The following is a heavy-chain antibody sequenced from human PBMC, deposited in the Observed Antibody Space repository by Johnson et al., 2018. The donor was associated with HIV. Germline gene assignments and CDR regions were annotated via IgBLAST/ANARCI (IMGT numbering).Heavy chain of an antibody. CDR3: ARVGYHDAFDI. CDR1: GFPFDVYG. V-gene: IGHV3-20*04. Sequence: EVQLVESGGGWVQPGRSLRLSCAASGFPFDVYGMSWVRQAPGKGLDWVSGINWNGGSTGYADSVKGRFTISRDNAKNSLYLQMNSLRAGDTAVYYCARVGYHDAFDIWGQGTMVTVSS. J-gene: IGHJ3*02. CDR2: INWNGGST. D-gene: IGHD3-16*02.